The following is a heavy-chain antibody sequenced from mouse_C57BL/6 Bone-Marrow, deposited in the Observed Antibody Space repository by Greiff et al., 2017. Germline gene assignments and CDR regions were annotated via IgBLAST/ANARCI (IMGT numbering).Heavy chain of an antibody. D-gene: IGHD1-1*01. CDR3: ASHYGTTGAGFAY. J-gene: IGHJ3*01. Sequence: VQLVESGPGLVAPSQSLSITCTVSGFSLTSYAISWVRQPPGKGLEWLGVIWTGGGTNYNSALKSRLSISKDNSKSQVFLKMNSLQTDDTARYCCASHYGTTGAGFAYWGQGTLVTVAA. CDR1: GFSLTSYA. CDR2: IWTGGGT. V-gene: IGHV2-9-1*01.